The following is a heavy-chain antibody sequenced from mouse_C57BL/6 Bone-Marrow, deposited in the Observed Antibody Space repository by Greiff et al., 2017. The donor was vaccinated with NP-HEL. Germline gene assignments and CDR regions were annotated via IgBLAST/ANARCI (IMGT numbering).Heavy chain of an antibody. CDR3: ASHYGTDY. V-gene: IGHV3-6*01. Sequence: DVKLQESGPGLVKPSQSLSLTCSVTGYSITSGYYWNWIRQFPGNKLEWMGYISYDGSNNYNPSLKNRISITRDTSKNQFFLKLNSVTTEDTATYYCASHYGTDYWGQGTSVTVSS. CDR1: GYSITSGYY. CDR2: ISYDGSN. J-gene: IGHJ4*01.